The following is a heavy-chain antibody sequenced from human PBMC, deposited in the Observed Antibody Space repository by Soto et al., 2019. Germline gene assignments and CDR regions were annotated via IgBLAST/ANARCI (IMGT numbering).Heavy chain of an antibody. CDR2: IIPISGTT. D-gene: IGHD2-2*01. V-gene: IGHV1-69*01. Sequence: QVQLVQSGAEVQKPGSSVKVSCKASGGTFSSYAISWVRQAPGQGLEWMGGIIPISGTTNCAQKFQGRVTSTANESTSTAYMELSSLRSEDTAVYYCARSQGSSTSLEIYYYYYYGMDVWGQGTTVTVSS. J-gene: IGHJ6*02. CDR1: GGTFSSYA. CDR3: ARSQGSSTSLEIYYYYYYGMDV.